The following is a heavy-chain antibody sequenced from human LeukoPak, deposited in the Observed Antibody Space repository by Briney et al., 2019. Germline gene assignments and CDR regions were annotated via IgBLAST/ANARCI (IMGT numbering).Heavy chain of an antibody. D-gene: IGHD6-6*01. Sequence: ASVKVSCKASGYTFTGYDMYWVRQAPGQGREWMGWINPNSGGTNYAQKFQGRVTMTRDTSISTAYMELSRLRSDDTAVYYCATFEYTSSSLNYWGQGTLVTVSS. CDR2: INPNSGGT. CDR3: ATFEYTSSSLNY. CDR1: GYTFTGYD. J-gene: IGHJ4*02. V-gene: IGHV1-2*02.